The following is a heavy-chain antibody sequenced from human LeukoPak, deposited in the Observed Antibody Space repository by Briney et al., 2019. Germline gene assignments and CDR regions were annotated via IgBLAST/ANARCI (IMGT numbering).Heavy chain of an antibody. D-gene: IGHD6-19*01. CDR2: TSSDGSSR. J-gene: IGHJ4*02. Sequence: PGGSLRLSCAASGFSLSAYGMDWVRQAPGKGLEWVALTSSDGSSRYAESVKGRFTISRDNSRNTVFLQINTLSHEDTATYYCARDRQWLVRHFFDFWGQGTLVTVSS. V-gene: IGHV3-30*03. CDR3: ARDRQWLVRHFFDF. CDR1: GFSLSAYG.